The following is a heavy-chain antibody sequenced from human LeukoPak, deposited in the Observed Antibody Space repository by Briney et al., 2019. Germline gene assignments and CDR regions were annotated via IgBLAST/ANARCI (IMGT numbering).Heavy chain of an antibody. CDR3: AKVMSTTVSYWYGMDA. V-gene: IGHV3-23*01. CDR2: ISGSGGTT. CDR1: GFTFSIYP. Sequence: QPGGSLRLSCAASGFTFSIYPMIWVRQAPGKGLDSFASISGSGGTTYYTDSVKGRFTISRDNFKNTVYLQMNSLRAEDTAVYYCAKVMSTTVSYWYGMDAWGQGTTVTVSS. J-gene: IGHJ6*02. D-gene: IGHD5/OR15-5a*01.